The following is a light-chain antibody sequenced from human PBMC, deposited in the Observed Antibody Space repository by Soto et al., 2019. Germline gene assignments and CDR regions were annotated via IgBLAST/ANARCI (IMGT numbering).Light chain of an antibody. CDR1: QSVSSSY. Sequence: EIVLTQSPGTLSLSPGERATLSCRASQSVSSSYLAWYQQKPGQAPRLLIYGASSRATGIPDRFSGSGSGTDFTLTISRLEPEDFAVYYCQQYGSVPGTFGQGTKVDIK. V-gene: IGKV3-20*01. CDR2: GAS. J-gene: IGKJ1*01. CDR3: QQYGSVPGT.